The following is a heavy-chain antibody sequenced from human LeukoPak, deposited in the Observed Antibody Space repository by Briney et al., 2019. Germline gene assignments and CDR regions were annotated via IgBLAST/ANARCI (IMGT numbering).Heavy chain of an antibody. CDR2: IYYSGST. D-gene: IGHD1-14*01. Sequence: SETLSLTCTVSGGSISSSSYYWGWIRQPPGKGLEWIGSIYYSGSTYYNPSLKSRVTISVDTSKNQFSLKLSSVTAADTAVYYCARGTQPPGLKYWGQGTLVTVSS. V-gene: IGHV4-39*07. CDR3: ARGTQPPGLKY. CDR1: GGSISSSSYY. J-gene: IGHJ4*02.